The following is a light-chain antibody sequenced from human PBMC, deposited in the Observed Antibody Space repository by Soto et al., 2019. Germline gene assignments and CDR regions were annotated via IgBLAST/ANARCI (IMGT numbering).Light chain of an antibody. CDR2: EVN. J-gene: IGLJ1*01. V-gene: IGLV2-14*01. CDR1: SSDIGAYDY. Sequence: QSALTQPASLSGSPGQSITISCTGTSSDIGAYDYVSWFQQHPGKAPKLMISEVNNRPSGVPNRFSGSKSGNTAYLTISGLQVEDEADYYCSSYTSSSTLYVFGTGTKVTVL. CDR3: SSYTSSSTLYV.